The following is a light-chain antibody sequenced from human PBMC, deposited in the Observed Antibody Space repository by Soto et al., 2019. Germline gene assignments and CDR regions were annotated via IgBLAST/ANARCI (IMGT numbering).Light chain of an antibody. Sequence: DIQMTQSPSSVSASVGDRVTITCRASQGMSSRLAWYQQKPGKAPNLLIYAASSLQSGVPSRFSGSVSETDFTLTIGSLQPEDFATYYCQQSNSFPLTFGGGTKAEIK. V-gene: IGKV1-12*01. CDR3: QQSNSFPLT. CDR2: AAS. CDR1: QGMSSR. J-gene: IGKJ4*01.